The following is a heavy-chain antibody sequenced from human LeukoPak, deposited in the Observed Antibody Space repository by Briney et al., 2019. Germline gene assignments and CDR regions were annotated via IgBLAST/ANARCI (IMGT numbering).Heavy chain of an antibody. V-gene: IGHV5-10-1*01. CDR3: ARLPYYGSGSYSVFPDY. CDR1: GYRFTSYW. D-gene: IGHD3-10*01. Sequence: HGASLKISCKGSGYRFTSYWISWVRQLPGKGLEWMGRIDPSDSYTNYSPSFQGHVTISADKSISTAYLQWSSLKASDTAMYYCARLPYYGSGSYSVFPDYWGQGTLVTVSS. J-gene: IGHJ4*02. CDR2: IDPSDSYT.